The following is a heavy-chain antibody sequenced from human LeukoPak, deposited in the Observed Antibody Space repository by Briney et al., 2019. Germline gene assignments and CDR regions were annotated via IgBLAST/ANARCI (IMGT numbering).Heavy chain of an antibody. CDR3: ARWAIAVAGFDY. D-gene: IGHD6-19*01. V-gene: IGHV3-21*01. J-gene: IGHJ4*02. CDR2: ISSSSSYI. Sequence: GGSLRLSCAASGFTFSSYAMSWVRQAPGKGLEWVSSISSSSSYIYYADSVKGRFTISRDNAKNSLYLQMNSLRAEDTAVYYCARWAIAVAGFDYWGQGTLVTVSS. CDR1: GFTFSSYA.